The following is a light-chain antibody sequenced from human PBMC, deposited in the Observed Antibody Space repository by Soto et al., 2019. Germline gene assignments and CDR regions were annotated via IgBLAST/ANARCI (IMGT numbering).Light chain of an antibody. Sequence: DIVLTQSPGPLSLSPGERATLSCMASQSFRGLLAWYQQKPGQAPRLLIYDAYNRATGIPPRFSGSGSGTDFTLTISSLEPEDSAVYYCQQRHMWPITFGQGTRLEI. CDR1: QSFRGL. CDR3: QQRHMWPIT. CDR2: DAY. V-gene: IGKV3-11*01. J-gene: IGKJ5*01.